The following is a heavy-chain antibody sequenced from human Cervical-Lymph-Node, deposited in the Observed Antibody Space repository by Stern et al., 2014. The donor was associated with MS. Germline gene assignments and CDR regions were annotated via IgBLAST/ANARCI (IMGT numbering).Heavy chain of an antibody. V-gene: IGHV1-46*03. Sequence: VQLLESGAEVKKPGASVKVSCMPSAYTFIDYYIHWVRQAPGQGLEWMGIINLRDGATTYAQKFQGRVTMTRDTSTNTAYMQLGSLTSEDTAVFFCAREGADNDXXDVWGQGTMVTVSS. CDR1: AYTFIDYY. J-gene: IGHJ3*01. D-gene: IGHD1-26*01. CDR3: AREGADNDXXDV. CDR2: INLRDGAT.